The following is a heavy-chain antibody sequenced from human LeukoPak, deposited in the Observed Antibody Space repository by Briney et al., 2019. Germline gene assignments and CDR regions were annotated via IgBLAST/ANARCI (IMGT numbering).Heavy chain of an antibody. CDR3: ARSTRGSGYPNDY. CDR1: GFTFSSYS. D-gene: IGHD3-22*01. V-gene: IGHV3-21*01. Sequence: GGSLRLSCAASGFTFSSYSMSWVREAPGKGPEWVSFISSSSSYIYYADSVKGRFTISRDNAKNSLYLQMNSLRAGDTAVYYCARSTRGSGYPNDYWGQGTLVTVSS. J-gene: IGHJ4*02. CDR2: ISSSSSYI.